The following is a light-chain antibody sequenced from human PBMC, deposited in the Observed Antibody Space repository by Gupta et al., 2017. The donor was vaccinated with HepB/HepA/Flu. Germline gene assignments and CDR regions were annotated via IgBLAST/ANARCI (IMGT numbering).Light chain of an antibody. Sequence: EIVMTQSPATLSVSAGERATLSCTASQSVSSNSAWYQQKPGQAPMLLIYGASTRATGIPARFSGRGSGTEFTLTISILHSEDFAVYYCQQYNNWLFSFGQGTKLEIK. CDR1: QSVSSN. CDR3: QQYNNWLFS. CDR2: GAS. V-gene: IGKV3-15*01. J-gene: IGKJ2*03.